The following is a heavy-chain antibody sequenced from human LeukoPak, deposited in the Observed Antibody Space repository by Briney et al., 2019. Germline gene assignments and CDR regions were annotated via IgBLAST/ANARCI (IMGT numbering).Heavy chain of an antibody. Sequence: SETLSLTCTVSGGSISSGDYYWSWIRQPPGKGLEWIGYIYYSGSTYYNPSLKSRVTISVDTSKNQYSLKLSSVTAADTAVYYCARHNYDSSAYDYWGQGTLSPSPQ. CDR3: ARHNYDSSAYDY. CDR1: GGSISSGDYY. J-gene: IGHJ4*02. V-gene: IGHV4-30-4*08. CDR2: IYYSGST. D-gene: IGHD3-22*01.